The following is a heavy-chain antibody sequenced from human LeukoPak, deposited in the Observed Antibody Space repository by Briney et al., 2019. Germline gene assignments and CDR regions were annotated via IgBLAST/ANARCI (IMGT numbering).Heavy chain of an antibody. J-gene: IGHJ5*02. CDR1: GGSISSGGYS. Sequence: TASQTLSLTCAVPGGSISSGGYSWSWIRQPPGKGLEWIGYIYHSGSTYYNPSLKTRVTISVGRSKNQFSLKLSSVTAADTAVYYCARASDDWFDPWGQGTLVTVSS. CDR3: ARASDDWFDP. D-gene: IGHD6-6*01. V-gene: IGHV4-30-2*01. CDR2: IYHSGST.